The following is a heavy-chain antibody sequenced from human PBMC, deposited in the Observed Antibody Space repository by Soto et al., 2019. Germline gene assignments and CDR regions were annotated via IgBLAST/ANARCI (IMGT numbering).Heavy chain of an antibody. D-gene: IGHD2-2*01. CDR1: GFTFSIYE. Sequence: GGSLRPSCAASGFTFSIYEMKWVRQAPGEGLEWLSYITTGGGTIYYADSAKGRFTISRDNAKNSLYLQMNSLRAEDTAVYYCARRKSVPAAWAFYFDYWGQGALVTVSS. J-gene: IGHJ4*02. V-gene: IGHV3-48*03. CDR3: ARRKSVPAAWAFYFDY. CDR2: ITTGGGTI.